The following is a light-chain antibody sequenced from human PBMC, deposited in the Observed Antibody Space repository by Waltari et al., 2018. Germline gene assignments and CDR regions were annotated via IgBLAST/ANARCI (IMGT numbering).Light chain of an antibody. CDR1: SNDIGLYDY. J-gene: IGLJ3*02. V-gene: IGLV2-14*01. CDR3: SSYSRSSTLVV. Sequence: QSALTQPASVSGSPGQSITISCTGTSNDIGLYDYVSWYQQYPGKAPTLIIYDVSNRPSGVSNRFSGSKSGNTASLTISGLQAEDEADYYCSSYSRSSTLVVFGGGAKLTV. CDR2: DVS.